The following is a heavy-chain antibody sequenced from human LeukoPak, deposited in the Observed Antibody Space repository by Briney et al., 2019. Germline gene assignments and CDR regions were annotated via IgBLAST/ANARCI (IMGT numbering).Heavy chain of an antibody. V-gene: IGHV4-30-4*01. CDR2: IYYSGST. Sequence: SETLSLTCTVSGGSLTSYYWSWIRQPPGKGLEWIGYIYYSGSTYYNPSLKSRVTISVGTSKNQFSLKLSSVTAADTAVYYCARGLTTVTSYNWFDPWGQGTLVTVSS. D-gene: IGHD4-11*01. J-gene: IGHJ5*02. CDR1: GGSLTSYY. CDR3: ARGLTTVTSYNWFDP.